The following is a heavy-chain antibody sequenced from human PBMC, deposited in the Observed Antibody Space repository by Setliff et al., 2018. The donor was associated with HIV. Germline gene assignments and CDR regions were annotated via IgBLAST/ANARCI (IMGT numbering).Heavy chain of an antibody. J-gene: IGHJ3*02. Sequence: SETLSLTCAVYGGSFSGFYWSWIRQPPGKGLEWIGEVHHSGSTNYNPSLKSRVTISVDTSMNQVSLRLSPVTAADTAVYYCARGLLHDTSSYYLRGFDIWGQGTMVTVSS. D-gene: IGHD2-2*01. V-gene: IGHV4-34*01. CDR3: ARGLLHDTSSYYLRGFDI. CDR2: VHHSGST. CDR1: GGSFSGFY.